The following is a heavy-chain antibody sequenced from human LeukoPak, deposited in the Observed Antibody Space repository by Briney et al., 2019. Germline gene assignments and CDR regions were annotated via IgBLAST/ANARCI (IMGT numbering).Heavy chain of an antibody. CDR2: ISYDGSNK. J-gene: IGHJ4*02. CDR1: GFTFSSYA. Sequence: GSLRLSCAASGFTFSSYAMHWVRQAPGKGLEWVAVISYDGSNKYYADSVKGRFTISRDNSKNTLYLQMNSLRAEDTAVYYCARDPDQYSSGWYGGFDYWGQGTLVTVSS. CDR3: ARDPDQYSSGWYGGFDY. D-gene: IGHD6-19*01. V-gene: IGHV3-30*04.